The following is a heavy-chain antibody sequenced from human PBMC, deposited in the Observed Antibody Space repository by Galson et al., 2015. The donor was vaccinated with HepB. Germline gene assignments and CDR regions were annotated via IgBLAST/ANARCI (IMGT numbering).Heavy chain of an antibody. Sequence: SLRLSCAASGLTFSSYAMSWVRQAPGKGLEWVSAISGSGGSTYYADSVKGRFTISRDNSKNTLYLQMNSLRAEDTAVYYCAKMNDPYYYGSGSYFYYYGMDVWGQGTTVTVSS. V-gene: IGHV3-23*01. CDR2: ISGSGGST. D-gene: IGHD3-10*01. J-gene: IGHJ6*02. CDR3: AKMNDPYYYGSGSYFYYYGMDV. CDR1: GLTFSSYA.